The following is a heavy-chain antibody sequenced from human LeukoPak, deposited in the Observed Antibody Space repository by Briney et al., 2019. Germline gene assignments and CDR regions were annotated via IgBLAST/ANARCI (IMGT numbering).Heavy chain of an antibody. CDR1: GGSISSGDYY. V-gene: IGHV4-31*03. J-gene: IGHJ5*02. CDR3: ARGRGDSSGYGVFDP. Sequence: PSETLSLTCTGSGGSISSGDYYWSWIRQHPGRGLEWVGCIYYGGSTYYNPSLKSRVAISVDTSNNQFSLKLSSVTAADTAVYYCARGRGDSSGYGVFDPWGQGTLVTVSS. D-gene: IGHD3-22*01. CDR2: IYYGGST.